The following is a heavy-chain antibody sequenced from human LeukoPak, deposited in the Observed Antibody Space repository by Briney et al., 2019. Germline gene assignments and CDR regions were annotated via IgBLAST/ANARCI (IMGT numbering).Heavy chain of an antibody. CDR3: ARDFATGTTDFDY. D-gene: IGHD1-7*01. CDR2: ISYDGSNK. Sequence: GGSLRLSCVASGFTFSSYAMHWVRQAPGKGLEWVAVISYDGSNKYYADSVKGRFTISRDNSKNTLYLQMNSLRAEDTAVYYCARDFATGTTDFDYWAREPWSPSPQ. CDR1: GFTFSSYA. V-gene: IGHV3-30-3*01. J-gene: IGHJ4*02.